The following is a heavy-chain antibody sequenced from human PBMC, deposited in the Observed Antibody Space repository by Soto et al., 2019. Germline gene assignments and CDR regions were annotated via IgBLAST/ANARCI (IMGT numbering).Heavy chain of an antibody. CDR3: ARHGFGPLHGLVDV. CDR2: IMYSGYS. Sequence: QVQLQESGPGLVKPSETLSLTCTVSGDSLTDYYCSWFRQPPGKGLEWIGYIMYSGYSAYNLSLKRRVTMSMDTSTPQFSLMLESVTATDTAVYYCARHGFGPLHGLVDVWGQGTTVIVSS. D-gene: IGHD3-10*01. J-gene: IGHJ6*02. CDR1: GDSLTDYY. V-gene: IGHV4-59*08.